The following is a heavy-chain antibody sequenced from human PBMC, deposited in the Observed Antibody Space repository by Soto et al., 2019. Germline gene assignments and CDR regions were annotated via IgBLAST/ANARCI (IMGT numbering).Heavy chain of an antibody. CDR2: VYYSRSG. CDR1: GDSISTYY. D-gene: IGHD4-17*01. CDR3: ARRTRGETAGFDY. V-gene: IGHV4-59*08. J-gene: IGHJ4*02. Sequence: PSETLSLTCTVSGDSISTYYWAWIRQPPGEGLEWIGYVYYSRSGNYNPSLKSRVTISVDTSQNQFSLKLTSVTAADTAVYYCARRTRGETAGFDYWGRGTLVTVSS.